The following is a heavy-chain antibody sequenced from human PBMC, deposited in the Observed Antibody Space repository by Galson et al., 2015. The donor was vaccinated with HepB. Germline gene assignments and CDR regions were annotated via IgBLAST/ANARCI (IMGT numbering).Heavy chain of an antibody. V-gene: IGHV3-33*01. CDR3: ARSVGRVGATDAFEI. D-gene: IGHD1-26*01. CDR2: IWYDGSNK. Sequence: SLRLSCAASGFTFSSYGMHWVRQAPGKGLEWVAVIWYDGSNKYYADSVKGRFTISRDNSKNTLYLQMNSLRAEDTAVYYCARSVGRVGATDAFEIRGQGTMVTVSS. CDR1: GFTFSSYG. J-gene: IGHJ3*02.